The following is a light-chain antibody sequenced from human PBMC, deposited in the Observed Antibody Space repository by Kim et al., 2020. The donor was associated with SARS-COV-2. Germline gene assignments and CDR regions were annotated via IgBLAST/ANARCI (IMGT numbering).Light chain of an antibody. CDR2: QAS. J-gene: IGKJ2*01. V-gene: IGKV1-5*03. Sequence: DIQMTQSPSTLSASVGDRVTITCRASQIVETYLAWYQQKPGKAPTLLVYQASSLQVGVPSRFSGSGSGAEFTLTINSLQPDDFATYYCQHYIRFPYTFDQGTKLEI. CDR1: QIVETY. CDR3: QHYIRFPYT.